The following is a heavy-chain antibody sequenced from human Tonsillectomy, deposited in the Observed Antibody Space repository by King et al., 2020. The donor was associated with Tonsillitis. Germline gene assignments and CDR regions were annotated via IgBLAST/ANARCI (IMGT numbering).Heavy chain of an antibody. CDR1: GGSISSSSYY. V-gene: IGHV4-39*01. CDR2: IYYSGST. CDR3: ARHKYRAYYYDSSGYIDY. D-gene: IGHD3-22*01. J-gene: IGHJ4*02. Sequence: QLQESGPGLVKPSETLSLTCTVSGGSISSSSYYWGWIRQPPGKGLEWIGSIYYSGSTYYNPSLKSRVTISVDTSKNQFSLKLSSVTAADTAVYYCARHKYRAYYYDSSGYIDYWGQGTLVTVSS.